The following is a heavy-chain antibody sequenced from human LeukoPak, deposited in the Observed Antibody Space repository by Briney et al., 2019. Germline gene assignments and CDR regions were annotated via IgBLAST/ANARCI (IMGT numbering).Heavy chain of an antibody. CDR3: ARGTYYDFWSGYWFDC. J-gene: IGHJ4*02. Sequence: SETLSLTCTVSGGSISSGGYYWSWIRQPPGKGLEWIGYIYHSGSTYYNPSLKSRVTISVDRSKNQFSLKLSSVTAADTAVYYCARGTYYDFWSGYWFDCWGQGTLVTVSS. D-gene: IGHD3-3*01. CDR1: GGSISSGGYY. V-gene: IGHV4-30-2*01. CDR2: IYHSGST.